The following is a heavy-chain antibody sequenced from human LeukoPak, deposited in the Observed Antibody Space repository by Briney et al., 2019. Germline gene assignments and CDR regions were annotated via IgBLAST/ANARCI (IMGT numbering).Heavy chain of an antibody. J-gene: IGHJ3*02. D-gene: IGHD6-13*01. Sequence: SETLSLTCTVSGGSISSGDYYWSWIRQPPGKGLEWIGYIYYSGSTYYNPSLKSRVTISVDTSKNQFSLKLSSVTAADTAVYYCARDRRQQLVFDAFDIWGQGTMVTVSS. CDR1: GGSISSGDYY. CDR3: ARDRRQQLVFDAFDI. CDR2: IYYSGST. V-gene: IGHV4-30-4*01.